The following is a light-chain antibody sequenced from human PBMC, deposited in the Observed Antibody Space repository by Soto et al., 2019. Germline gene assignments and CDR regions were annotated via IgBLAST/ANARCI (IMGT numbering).Light chain of an antibody. CDR1: QSVSSD. Sequence: EIVMTQSPATLSVSPGERATLSCRASQSVSSDLAWYQQKPGQAPRLLIYGASTRATGIPARFSGSGSGTEFTLTISSLQSEDFAVYYCQQYNNWPSIFTFGPGTKGDIK. V-gene: IGKV3-15*01. J-gene: IGKJ3*01. CDR2: GAS. CDR3: QQYNNWPSIFT.